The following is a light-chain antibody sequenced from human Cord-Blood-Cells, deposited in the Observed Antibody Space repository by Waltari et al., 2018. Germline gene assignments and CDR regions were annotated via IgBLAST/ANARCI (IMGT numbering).Light chain of an antibody. V-gene: IGLV3-19*01. J-gene: IGLJ3*02. CDR2: GKN. Sequence: SSELTQDPAVSVALGQTVRIPCQGASLRSYYSSRYQQKPGQAPVLVIYGKNNRPSGIPDRFSGSSSGNTASLTITGAQAEDEADYYCNSRDSSGNHQVFGGGTKLTVL. CDR3: NSRDSSGNHQV. CDR1: SLRSYY.